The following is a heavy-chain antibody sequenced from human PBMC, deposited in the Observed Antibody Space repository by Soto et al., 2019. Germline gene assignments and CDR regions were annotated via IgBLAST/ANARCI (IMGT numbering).Heavy chain of an antibody. CDR3: ASNQNRGYTEKDYYGMDV. V-gene: IGHV4-30-4*01. CDR1: GGSISSGDYY. D-gene: IGHD5-18*01. CDR2: IYYSGST. J-gene: IGHJ6*02. Sequence: QVQLQESGPGLVKPSQTLSLTCTVSGGSISSGDYYWSWIRQPPGKGLEWIGYIYYSGSTYYNPSLKSRVTIAVDPSKNQFSLKLSSVTAADTAVYYCASNQNRGYTEKDYYGMDVWGQGTTVTVSS.